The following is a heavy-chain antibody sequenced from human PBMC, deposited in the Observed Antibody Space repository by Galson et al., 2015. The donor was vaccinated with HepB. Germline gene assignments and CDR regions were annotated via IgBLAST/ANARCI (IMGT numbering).Heavy chain of an antibody. CDR3: VRDEDLGPRSDFDY. D-gene: IGHD3-16*01. CDR1: GFTFIDYY. J-gene: IGHJ4*02. Sequence: SVKVSCKAFGFTFIDYYFHWVRQAPGQGLEWIGWINPKDGGTNYAQKFQGRVTLTTDTSISTGYMELSSLRSDDTAVYYCVRDEDLGPRSDFDYWGQGTLVTVSS. CDR2: INPKDGGT. V-gene: IGHV1-2*02.